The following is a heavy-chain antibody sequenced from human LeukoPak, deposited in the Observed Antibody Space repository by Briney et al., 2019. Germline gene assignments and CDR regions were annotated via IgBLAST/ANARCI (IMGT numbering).Heavy chain of an antibody. CDR3: AGSGSYYYFEY. J-gene: IGHJ4*02. Sequence: SETLSLTCTVSGGSIGSYYWIWIRQPPGKGLEWIGYIYYSGSTNYNPSLKSRITISIDTSKNQFSLKLNSVTAADTAVYYCAGSGSYYYFEYWGQGALVTVSS. CDR1: GGSIGSYY. CDR2: IYYSGST. D-gene: IGHD1-26*01. V-gene: IGHV4-59*01.